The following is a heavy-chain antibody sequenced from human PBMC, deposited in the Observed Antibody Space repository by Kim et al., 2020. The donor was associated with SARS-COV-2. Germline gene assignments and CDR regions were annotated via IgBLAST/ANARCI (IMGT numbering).Heavy chain of an antibody. Sequence: GGSLRLSCSASGFTFSSYSMNWVRQAPGKGLEWVSYISSSSSTIYYADSVKGRFTISRDNAKNSLYLQMNSLRAEDTAVYYCAGFRITMVRGVIIPPYYYYVMDVWGQGTTVTVSS. J-gene: IGHJ6*02. CDR1: GFTFSSYS. CDR2: ISSSSSTI. D-gene: IGHD3-10*01. V-gene: IGHV3-48*04. CDR3: AGFRITMVRGVIIPPYYYYVMDV.